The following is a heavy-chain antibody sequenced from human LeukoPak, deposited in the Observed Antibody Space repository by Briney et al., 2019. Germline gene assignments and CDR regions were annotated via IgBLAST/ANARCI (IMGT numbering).Heavy chain of an antibody. D-gene: IGHD2-15*01. CDR1: GITFSSYG. CDR3: AKNGDRGAYCSGGSCYPYYYYYMDV. Sequence: GGSLRLSCAASGITFSSYGMSWVRQAPGKGLEWVSAISTTGGSTYYADSVKGRFTISRDNSKNTLYLQMNSLRAEDTAIYYCAKNGDRGAYCSGGSCYPYYYYYMDVWGKGTTVTVSS. V-gene: IGHV3-23*01. J-gene: IGHJ6*03. CDR2: ISTTGGST.